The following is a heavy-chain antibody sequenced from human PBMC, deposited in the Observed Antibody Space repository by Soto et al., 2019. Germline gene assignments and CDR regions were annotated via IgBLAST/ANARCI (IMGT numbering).Heavy chain of an antibody. CDR3: ARGVRGAYGLDI. Sequence: EVQLVESGGGLVQPGGSLRLSCAASGFTFSSYWMHWVRQAPGKGLVWVSRIYSDGSRTNYADSVEGRFTISRDNAKNTLYLQMNSLRADEMAVYYCARGVRGAYGLDIWGQGTVVTVSS. J-gene: IGHJ3*02. D-gene: IGHD2-21*01. V-gene: IGHV3-74*01. CDR2: IYSDGSRT. CDR1: GFTFSSYW.